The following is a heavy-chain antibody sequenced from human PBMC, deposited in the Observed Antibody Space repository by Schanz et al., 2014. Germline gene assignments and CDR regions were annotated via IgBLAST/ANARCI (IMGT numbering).Heavy chain of an antibody. CDR1: GFTFSSYG. J-gene: IGHJ4*02. D-gene: IGHD3-10*01. V-gene: IGHV3-33*01. CDR2: VCYDGSKK. CDR3: AREGERKGMLPYYFDY. Sequence: LVESGGGVVQPGRSLRLSCAASGFTFSSYGMHWVRQVPGKGLEWVAVVCYDGSKKYYADSVKGRFTTSRDNSKNSLYLQMNSLRDEDTAVYYCAREGERKGMLPYYFDYWGQGALVTVSS.